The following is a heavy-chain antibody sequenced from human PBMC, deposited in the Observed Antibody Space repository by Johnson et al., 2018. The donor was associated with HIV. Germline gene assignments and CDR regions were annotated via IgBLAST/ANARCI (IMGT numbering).Heavy chain of an antibody. Sequence: QVPLVESGGGVVQPGRSLRLSCAASGFTFSSYGMHWVRQAPGKGLEWVAVISYDGSNKYYADSVKGRFTIPRDNSKNTLYLQMNSLRAEDTAVYYCAKSWHSGSLYDAFDIWGQGTMVTVSS. CDR2: ISYDGSNK. D-gene: IGHD1-26*01. CDR1: GFTFSSYG. V-gene: IGHV3-30*18. CDR3: AKSWHSGSLYDAFDI. J-gene: IGHJ3*02.